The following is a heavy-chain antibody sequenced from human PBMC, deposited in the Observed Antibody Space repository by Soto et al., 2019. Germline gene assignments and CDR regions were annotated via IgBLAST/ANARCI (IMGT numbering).Heavy chain of an antibody. J-gene: IGHJ3*02. V-gene: IGHV3-15*01. CDR1: GFTFSNAW. D-gene: IGHD6-19*01. Sequence: GGSLRLSCAASGFTFSNAWMSWVRQAPGKGLEWVGRIKSKTDGGTTDYAAPVKGRFTISRDDSKNTLYLQMNSLKTEDTAVYYCTKAFGWDDAFDIWGQGTMVTVSS. CDR2: IKSKTDGGTT. CDR3: TKAFGWDDAFDI.